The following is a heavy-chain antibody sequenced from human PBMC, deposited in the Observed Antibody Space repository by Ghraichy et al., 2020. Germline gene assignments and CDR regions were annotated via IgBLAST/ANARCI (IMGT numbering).Heavy chain of an antibody. CDR2: IYYGGST. V-gene: IGHV4-39*01. CDR3: ARHSLGGSYLGWFDP. D-gene: IGHD1-26*01. J-gene: IGHJ5*02. Sequence: SETLSLTCTVSGGSISSSSYYWGWIRQPPGKGLEWIGNIYYGGSTYYNPSLKSRVTISVDTSKSQLSLKLSSVTAADTAVYYCARHSLGGSYLGWFDPWGQGTLVTVSS. CDR1: GGSISSSSYY.